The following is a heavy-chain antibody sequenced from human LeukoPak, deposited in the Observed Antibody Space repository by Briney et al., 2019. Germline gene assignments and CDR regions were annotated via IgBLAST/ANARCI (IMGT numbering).Heavy chain of an antibody. CDR2: IHYDGNT. CDR3: ARHFLNNYGHYY. CDR1: GGSISSSSYS. D-gene: IGHD4-17*01. V-gene: IGHV4-39*01. Sequence: PSETLSLTCTVSGGSISSSSYSWTWIRQPPGKGLELIGSIHYDGNTYYKPSLRSRVTISVDTSNQFSLRLSSATAADTATYYCARHFLNNYGHYYWGQGTLVTVSS. J-gene: IGHJ4*02.